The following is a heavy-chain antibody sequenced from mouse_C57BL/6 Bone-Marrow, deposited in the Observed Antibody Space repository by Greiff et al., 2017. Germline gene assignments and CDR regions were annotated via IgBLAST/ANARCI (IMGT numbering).Heavy chain of an antibody. CDR2: IHPSDSDT. CDR1: GYTFPSYW. D-gene: IGHD6-5*01. J-gene: IGHJ4*01. Sequence: QVQLQQPGAELVKPGASVKVSCKASGYTFPSYWMHWVKQRPGQGLEWIGRIHPSDSDTNYNQRFKGKATLTADKSSSTASMQLSNLTSADSAVYCCAIICWPGAMDYWGQGTSVTVSS. V-gene: IGHV1-74*01. CDR3: AIICWPGAMDY.